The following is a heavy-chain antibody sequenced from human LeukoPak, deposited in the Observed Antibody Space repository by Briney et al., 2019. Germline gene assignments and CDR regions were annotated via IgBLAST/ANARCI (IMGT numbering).Heavy chain of an antibody. Sequence: SQTLSLTCTVSGGSISSGDYYWCWIPQPPWKGLEWIGYIYYSGSTYYNPSLKSRVTISVDTSKNQFSLKLSSVTAADTAVYYCARDDMTTVTLDYWGQGTLVTVSS. D-gene: IGHD4-17*01. V-gene: IGHV4-30-4*01. CDR1: GGSISSGDYY. J-gene: IGHJ4*02. CDR3: ARDDMTTVTLDY. CDR2: IYYSGST.